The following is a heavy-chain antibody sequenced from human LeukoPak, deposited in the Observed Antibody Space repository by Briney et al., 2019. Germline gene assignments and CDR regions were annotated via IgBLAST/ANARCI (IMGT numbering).Heavy chain of an antibody. D-gene: IGHD3-10*01. CDR1: GGSISSYY. V-gene: IGHV4-4*07. Sequence: SETLSLTCTVSGGSISSYYWSWVRQPAGKGLEWIGRIYTSGSTNYNPSLKSRVTMSVDTSKNQFSLKLSSVTAADTAVYYCARDSWRFGESYNWFDPWGQGTLVTVSS. J-gene: IGHJ5*02. CDR2: IYTSGST. CDR3: ARDSWRFGESYNWFDP.